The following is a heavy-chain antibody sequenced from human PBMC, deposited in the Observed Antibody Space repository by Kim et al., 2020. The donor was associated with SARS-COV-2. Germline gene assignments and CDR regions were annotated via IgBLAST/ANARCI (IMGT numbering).Heavy chain of an antibody. D-gene: IGHD6-13*01. J-gene: IGHJ5*02. Sequence: SETLSLTCTVSGGSISSSSYYWGWIRQPPGKGLEWIGSIYYSGSTYYNPSLKSRVTISVDTSKNQFSLKLSSVTAADTAVYYCARHCSTGAAGHNWFDPWGQGTLVTVSS. V-gene: IGHV4-39*01. CDR3: ARHCSTGAAGHNWFDP. CDR2: IYYSGST. CDR1: GGSISSSSYY.